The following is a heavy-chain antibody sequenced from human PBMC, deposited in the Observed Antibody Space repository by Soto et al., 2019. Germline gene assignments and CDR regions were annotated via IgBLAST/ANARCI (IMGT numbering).Heavy chain of an antibody. CDR1: GGSVSSYD. CDR2: IYYSGST. V-gene: IGHV4-59*02. CDR3: ARERYYGMDV. J-gene: IGHJ6*02. Sequence: SDSLSLACTVSGGSVSSYDWSWIRQPPGKGLEWIGYIYYSGSTNYNPSLKSRVTISVDTSKNQFSLKLSSVTAADTAVYYCARERYYGMDVWGQGTTVTVSS.